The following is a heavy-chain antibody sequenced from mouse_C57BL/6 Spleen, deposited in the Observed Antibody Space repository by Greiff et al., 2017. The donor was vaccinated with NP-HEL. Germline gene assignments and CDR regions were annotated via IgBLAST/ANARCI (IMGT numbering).Heavy chain of an antibody. D-gene: IGHD4-1*01. J-gene: IGHJ4*01. V-gene: IGHV1-39*01. CDR2: INPNYGTT. CDR1: GYSFPDYN. CDR3: ASNWERDYYAMDY. Sequence: EVQLQQSGPELVKPGASVKISCKASGYSFPDYNMNWVKQSNGKSLEWIGVINPNYGTTSYNQKFKGKATLTVDQSSSTAYMQRNSLTSEDSAVYYCASNWERDYYAMDYWGQGTSVTVSS.